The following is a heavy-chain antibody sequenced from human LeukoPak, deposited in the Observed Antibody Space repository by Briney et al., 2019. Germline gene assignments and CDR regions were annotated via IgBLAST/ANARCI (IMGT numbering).Heavy chain of an antibody. Sequence: SETLSLTCTVSGGSISSDYWSWIRQPPGKGREWIGYIYYSGSTNYNPSLKSRVTISVDTSKKQFSLKLRSVTAADTAVYYCARGCGDCYNLKWFDPWGQGTLVTVSS. D-gene: IGHD5-24*01. J-gene: IGHJ5*02. CDR1: GGSISSDY. V-gene: IGHV4-59*01. CDR3: ARGCGDCYNLKWFDP. CDR2: IYYSGST.